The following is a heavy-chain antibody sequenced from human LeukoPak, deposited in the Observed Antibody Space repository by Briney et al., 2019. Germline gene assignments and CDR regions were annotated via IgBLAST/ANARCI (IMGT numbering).Heavy chain of an antibody. CDR3: ARGESYYDSSGYWPFDY. CDR2: IYYSGST. CDR1: GVSISSSSYY. D-gene: IGHD3-22*01. J-gene: IGHJ4*02. Sequence: SATLSLTCTVSGVSISSSSYYWGWIRQPPGKGLEWIGSIYYSGSTYYNPSLKSRVTISVDTSKNQFSLKLSSVTAADTAVYYCARGESYYDSSGYWPFDYWGQGTLVTVSS. V-gene: IGHV4-39*01.